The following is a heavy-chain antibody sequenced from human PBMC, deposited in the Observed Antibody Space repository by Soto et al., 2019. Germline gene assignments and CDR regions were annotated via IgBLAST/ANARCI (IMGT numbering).Heavy chain of an antibody. V-gene: IGHV3-21*01. Sequence: GGSLRLSCTGSGLSLSSYGMSWVRQAPGKGLEWVSSISGITNYKYSADSLKGRFTISRDNTKNSLYLQMNSLRAEDTAVYYCAGGSRDTSGYYDFDYWGQGTLVTVSS. CDR1: GLSLSSYG. CDR3: AGGSRDTSGYYDFDY. CDR2: ISGITNYK. D-gene: IGHD3-22*01. J-gene: IGHJ4*02.